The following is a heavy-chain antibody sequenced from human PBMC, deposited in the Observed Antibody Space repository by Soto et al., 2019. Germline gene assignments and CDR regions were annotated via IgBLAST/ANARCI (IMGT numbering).Heavy chain of an antibody. Sequence: GESLKISCKGSGYSFTSYWIGWVRQMPGKGLEWMGIIYPGDSDTRYSPSFQGQVTISADKSISTAYLQWSSLKASDTAMYYCARHISRHSLMAYDILTGAYGMDVWGQGTTVTVSS. D-gene: IGHD3-9*01. CDR3: ARHISRHSLMAYDILTGAYGMDV. CDR2: IYPGDSDT. V-gene: IGHV5-51*01. CDR1: GYSFTSYW. J-gene: IGHJ6*01.